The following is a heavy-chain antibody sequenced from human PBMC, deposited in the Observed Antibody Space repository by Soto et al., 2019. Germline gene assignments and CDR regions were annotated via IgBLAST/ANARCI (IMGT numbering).Heavy chain of an antibody. CDR3: AREMYYSTYFDS. J-gene: IGHJ4*02. Sequence: QITLRESGPALVRPTQTLTLTCTFSGFSLSSNGVGVGWIRQPPGKALEWLPLIYWDDDHRYRPSLKTRLTITKDTSKNQVVLTMTKLDPVDTATYYCAREMYYSTYFDSWGQGTLVTVS. CDR2: IYWDDDH. CDR1: GFSLSSNGVG. V-gene: IGHV2-5*02. D-gene: IGHD3-10*01.